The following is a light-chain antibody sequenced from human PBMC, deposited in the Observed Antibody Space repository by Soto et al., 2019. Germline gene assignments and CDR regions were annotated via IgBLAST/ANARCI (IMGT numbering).Light chain of an antibody. CDR1: QKIGSW. CDR2: KVS. V-gene: IGKV1-5*03. J-gene: IGKJ1*01. CDR3: LQFTTFPWT. Sequence: DIQMTQSPSTLSASVGDRVNMTCRASQKIGSWVAWYQHQPGKGPKFLINKVSNLESGVPSRISGSGSGTECTLTISSLQTDDFATYYCLQFTTFPWTFGQGTKVEIK.